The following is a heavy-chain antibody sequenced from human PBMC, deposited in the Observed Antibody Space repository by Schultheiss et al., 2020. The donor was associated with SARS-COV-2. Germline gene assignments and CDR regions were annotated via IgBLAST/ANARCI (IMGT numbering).Heavy chain of an antibody. J-gene: IGHJ4*02. CDR2: INHSGST. CDR1: GGSVSSGSYY. CDR3: VRRIVGRPVDN. D-gene: IGHD1-14*01. V-gene: IGHV4-61*01. Sequence: SETLSLTCTVSGGSVSSGSYYWIWVRQPPGKELEWIGEINHSGSTNYNPSLKSRVTISVDTSKNQFSLRLTSVTAADTAVYYCVRRIVGRPVDNWGQGTLVTVSS.